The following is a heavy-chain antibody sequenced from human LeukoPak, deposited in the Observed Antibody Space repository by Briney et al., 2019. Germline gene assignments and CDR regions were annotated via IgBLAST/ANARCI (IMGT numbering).Heavy chain of an antibody. V-gene: IGHV3-21*01. CDR1: GFTFSSYS. CDR3: ARESGSPVDFDY. J-gene: IGHJ4*02. CDR2: ISSSSSYI. Sequence: GGSLRLSCAASGFTFSSYSMNWVRQAPGKGLEWVSSISSSSSYIYYADSVEGRFTISRDNAKNSLYLQMNSLRAEDTAVYYCARESGSPVDFDYWGQGTLVTVSS. D-gene: IGHD1-26*01.